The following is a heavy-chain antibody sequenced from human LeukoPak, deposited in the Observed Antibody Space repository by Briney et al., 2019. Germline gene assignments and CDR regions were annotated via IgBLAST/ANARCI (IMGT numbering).Heavy chain of an antibody. CDR1: GGSIGTYY. CDR3: ARGSRQLASYFDY. CDR2: IYVTGT. V-gene: IGHV4-4*09. Sequence: SETLSLTCTVSGGSIGTYYWSWIRQSPGKGLEWIGYIYVTGTRYNPYLQSRVTISVDRSRNQFFLKMSSVTAADTAVYYCARGSRQLASYFDYWGQGTLLTVSS. J-gene: IGHJ4*02. D-gene: IGHD6-6*01.